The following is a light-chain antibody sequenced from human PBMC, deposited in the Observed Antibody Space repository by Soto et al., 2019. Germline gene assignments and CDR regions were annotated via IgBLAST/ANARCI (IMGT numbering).Light chain of an antibody. CDR3: MQGTYWPPYT. V-gene: IGKV2-30*01. Sequence: DVVMTQSPLSLPVTLGQPASISCRSSQSLVFSDGNTYLSWIHQRPGQSPRRLIYKVSYRDSGVPDRFSGSGSGTDFTLEISRVETEDVGVYYCMQGTYWPPYTFGQGTRLVIK. J-gene: IGKJ5*01. CDR1: QSLVFSDGNTY. CDR2: KVS.